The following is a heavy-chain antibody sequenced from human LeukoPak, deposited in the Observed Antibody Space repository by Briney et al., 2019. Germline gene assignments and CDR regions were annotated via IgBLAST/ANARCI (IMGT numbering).Heavy chain of an antibody. CDR1: GYTFNTYG. CDR2: ISPYDGNT. J-gene: IGHJ4*02. V-gene: IGHV1-18*01. D-gene: IGHD3-22*01. CDR3: ARGPHERSGYPND. Sequence: ASVKVSCKPYGYTFNTYGITWVRQAPGQGLEWMGWISPYDGNTNYAQKFQGRVTMTTDTSTSTAYMELRSLRSDDTAVYYCARGPHERSGYPNDWGQGTLVTVSS.